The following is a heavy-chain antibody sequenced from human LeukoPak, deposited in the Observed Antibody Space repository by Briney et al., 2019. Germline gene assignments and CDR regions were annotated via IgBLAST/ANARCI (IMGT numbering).Heavy chain of an antibody. CDR3: ARDLWGYGDYSY. CDR2: IYSDGST. Sequence: GGSLRLSCAASGFTVSSNYMSWVRQAPGKGLEWVSVIYSDGSTYYADSVKGRFTISRDNAKNSLYLQMNSLRAEDTAVYYCARDLWGYGDYSYWGQGTLVTVSS. CDR1: GFTVSSNY. D-gene: IGHD4-17*01. V-gene: IGHV3-53*01. J-gene: IGHJ4*02.